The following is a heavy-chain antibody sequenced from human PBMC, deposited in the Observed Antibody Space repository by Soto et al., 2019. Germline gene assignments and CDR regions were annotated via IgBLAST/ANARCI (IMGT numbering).Heavy chain of an antibody. CDR1: GFTVGSSY. Sequence: GGSLRLSCAASGFTVGSSYMSWVRQAPGKGLEWVSVINSGGTTYYADSVKGRFTISRDNAKNSLYLQMNSLRAEDTAVYYCASVRYFDWLAHQAFYGMDVWGQGTTVTVSS. J-gene: IGHJ6*02. CDR2: INSGGTT. D-gene: IGHD3-9*01. V-gene: IGHV3-53*01. CDR3: ASVRYFDWLAHQAFYGMDV.